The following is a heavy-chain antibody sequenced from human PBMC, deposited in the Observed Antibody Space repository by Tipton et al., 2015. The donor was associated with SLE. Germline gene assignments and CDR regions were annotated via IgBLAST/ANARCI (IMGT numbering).Heavy chain of an antibody. D-gene: IGHD1-1*01. V-gene: IGHV4-61*09. Sequence: TLSLTCTVSGGSISSGSYYWSWIRQPAGKGLEWIGHIYTSGSTNYNPSLKSRVTISVDTSKNEFSLNLTSVTAADTVVYYCAREINEGVPDAFDIWGQGTMVTVSS. CDR3: AREINEGVPDAFDI. CDR2: IYTSGST. J-gene: IGHJ3*02. CDR1: GGSISSGSYY.